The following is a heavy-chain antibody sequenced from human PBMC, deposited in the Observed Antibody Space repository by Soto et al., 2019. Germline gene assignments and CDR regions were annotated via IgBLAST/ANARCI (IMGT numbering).Heavy chain of an antibody. CDR2: IKWDASEK. Sequence: GGSLRLSCAASGFTFGSYWMSWVRQAPGKGLEWLATIKWDASEKKYVDSVKGRFTMSRDNAKNSLYLQMDSLRAEDTAVYYCARVSVILGYDFWSGYKRWFDPWGQGTLVTVSS. J-gene: IGHJ5*02. CDR3: ARVSVILGYDFWSGYKRWFDP. V-gene: IGHV3-7*01. D-gene: IGHD3-3*01. CDR1: GFTFGSYW.